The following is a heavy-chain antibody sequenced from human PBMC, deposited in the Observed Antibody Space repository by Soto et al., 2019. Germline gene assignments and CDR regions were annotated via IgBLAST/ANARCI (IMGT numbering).Heavy chain of an antibody. CDR1: GGSINDDTYY. CDR3: ARRHCARPNCVPLDP. J-gene: IGHJ5*02. D-gene: IGHD2-2*01. Sequence: QLQLQESGPGLVKPSETLSLTCTVSGGSINDDTYYWGWIRQPPGKRLEWIGSIYYRGTSSYHPSLESRVTRSVDTSKKQLSLWLSPVPAADPAVYYCARRHCARPNCVPLDPWGQGTLVIVSS. CDR2: IYYRGTS. V-gene: IGHV4-39*01.